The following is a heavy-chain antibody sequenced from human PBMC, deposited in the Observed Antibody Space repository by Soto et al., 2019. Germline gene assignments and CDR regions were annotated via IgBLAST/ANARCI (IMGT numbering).Heavy chain of an antibody. CDR3: AKDPYDSSGFFDY. J-gene: IGHJ4*02. CDR2: ISGSGGST. CDR1: GFTFSSYA. Sequence: GGSLRLSCAASGFTFSSYAMSWVRQAPGRGLEWVSAISGSGGSTYYADSVKGRFTISGDNSKNTLYLQMNSLRAEDTAVYYCAKDPYDSSGFFDYWGQGTLVTVSS. V-gene: IGHV3-23*01. D-gene: IGHD3-22*01.